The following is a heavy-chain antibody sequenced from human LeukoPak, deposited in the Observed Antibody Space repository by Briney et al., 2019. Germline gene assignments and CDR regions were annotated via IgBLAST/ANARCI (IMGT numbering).Heavy chain of an antibody. CDR2: INPNSGGT. V-gene: IGHV1-2*02. D-gene: IGHD3-9*01. J-gene: IGHJ4*02. CDR3: ARSPHSLTGENFDY. Sequence: ASVKVSCKASGYSFTAYYMHWVRQAPGQGLEWMGWINPNSGGTNYAQEFQGRVTMTRDTSIATANMEMSRLRSDDTALYYCARSPHSLTGENFDYWGQGTLVTVSS. CDR1: GYSFTAYY.